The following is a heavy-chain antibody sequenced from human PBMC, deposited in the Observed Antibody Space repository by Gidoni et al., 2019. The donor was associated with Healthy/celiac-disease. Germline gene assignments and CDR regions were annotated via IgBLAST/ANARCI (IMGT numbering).Heavy chain of an antibody. Sequence: EVQLLESGGGLVQPGWSLRLSCRASGSAFSSYALSWVRQALGKGLELVSAISGSGGSTYYADSVKGRFTISRDNYKNTLYLQMNSLRAEDTAVYYCAKVIGGYQQWLGVEYWGQGTLVTVSS. D-gene: IGHD6-19*01. CDR1: GSAFSSYA. V-gene: IGHV3-23*01. J-gene: IGHJ4*02. CDR2: ISGSGGST. CDR3: AKVIGGYQQWLGVEY.